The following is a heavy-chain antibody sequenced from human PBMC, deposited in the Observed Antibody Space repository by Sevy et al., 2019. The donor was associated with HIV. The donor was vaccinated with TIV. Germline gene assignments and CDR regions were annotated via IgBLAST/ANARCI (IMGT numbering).Heavy chain of an antibody. CDR2: ISAYNGNT. CDR3: ARGRGCRGGSCYSRWEYYYYYMDV. CDR1: GYTFTSYG. D-gene: IGHD2-15*01. Sequence: ASVKVSCKASGYTFTSYGISWVRQAPGQGLEWMGWISAYNGNTNYAQKLQGRVTMTTDTSTSTAYMELRSLRSDDTAVYYCARGRGCRGGSCYSRWEYYYYYMDVWGKGTTVTVSS. J-gene: IGHJ6*03. V-gene: IGHV1-18*04.